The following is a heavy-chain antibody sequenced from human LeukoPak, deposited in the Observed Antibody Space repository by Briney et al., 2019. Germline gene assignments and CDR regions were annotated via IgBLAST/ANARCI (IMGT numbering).Heavy chain of an antibody. D-gene: IGHD3-10*01. CDR1: GFTFVNYA. Sequence: GGSLRLSCTASGFTFVNYAMSWVRQAPGKGLEWVSAISGGGGTTYYADSVKGRFTISRDSSKNTLYLQMNSLGAEDTASYYCAKESVWDGSGSFDYWGQGTLVTVSS. J-gene: IGHJ4*02. V-gene: IGHV3-23*01. CDR3: AKESVWDGSGSFDY. CDR2: ISGGGGTT.